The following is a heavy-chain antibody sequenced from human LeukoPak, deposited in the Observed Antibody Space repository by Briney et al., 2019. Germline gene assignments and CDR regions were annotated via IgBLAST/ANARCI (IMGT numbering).Heavy chain of an antibody. Sequence: KASETVSLTCTVSGGSISSYYWSWIRQPPGKGLEWIGYIYYSGSTNYNPSLKSRVTISVDTSKNQFSLKLSSVTAADTAVYYCAGVTAVADPRWFDSWGQGTPVTVSS. CDR2: IYYSGST. D-gene: IGHD6-19*01. V-gene: IGHV4-59*08. CDR1: GGSISSYY. CDR3: AGVTAVADPRWFDS. J-gene: IGHJ5*01.